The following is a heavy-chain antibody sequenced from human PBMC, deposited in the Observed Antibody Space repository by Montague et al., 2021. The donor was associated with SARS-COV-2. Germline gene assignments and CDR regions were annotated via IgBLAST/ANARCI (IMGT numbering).Heavy chain of an antibody. V-gene: IGHV4-59*01. CDR2: MYYSGST. Sequence: SETLSLTCTVSGGSISNYYWSWIRQPTGKGLEWIAYMYYSGSTKYNPSLKSRATISVDTSKNQFSLTLSSMTAADTAVYYCARARGGTMFGVIGAYYGMDIWGQGTTVTVS. CDR3: ARARGGTMFGVIGAYYGMDI. J-gene: IGHJ6*02. D-gene: IGHD3-3*01. CDR1: GGSISNYY.